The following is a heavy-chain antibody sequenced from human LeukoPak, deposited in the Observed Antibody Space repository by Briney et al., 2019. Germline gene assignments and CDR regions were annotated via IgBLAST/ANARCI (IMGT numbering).Heavy chain of an antibody. CDR1: GGSINNYY. D-gene: IGHD3-22*01. CDR3: ARTNYDSSGYSFTGVFDP. J-gene: IGHJ5*02. CDR2: IYYSGST. Sequence: SETLSLTCTVSGGSINNYYWSWIRQPPGKGLEWIGYIYYSGSTSYNPSLKNRVTISVDTSKNQFSLKLSSVTAADTAVYYCARTNYDSSGYSFTGVFDPWGQGTLVTVSS. V-gene: IGHV4-59*01.